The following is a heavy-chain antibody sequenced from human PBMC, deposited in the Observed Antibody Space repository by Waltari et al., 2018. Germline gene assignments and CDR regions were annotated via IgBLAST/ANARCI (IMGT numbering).Heavy chain of an antibody. CDR2: IYTSGST. Sequence: QVQLQESGPGLVKPSETLSLTCTVSGGSISSYYWTWIRQPAGKGLEWIGRIYTSGSTNYNPSLKSRVTMSVDTSKNQFSLKLSSVTAADTAVYYCARGTMAKNYDFWSRPGGWFDPWGQGTLVTVSS. CDR3: ARGTMAKNYDFWSRPGGWFDP. J-gene: IGHJ5*02. D-gene: IGHD3-3*01. V-gene: IGHV4-4*07. CDR1: GGSISSYY.